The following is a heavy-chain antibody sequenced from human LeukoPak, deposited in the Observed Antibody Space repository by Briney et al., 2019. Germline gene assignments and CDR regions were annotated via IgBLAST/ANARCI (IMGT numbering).Heavy chain of an antibody. D-gene: IGHD2-2*01. CDR3: AREVRYCSSTSCWFDP. V-gene: IGHV3-7*01. CDR1: GFTFSSYW. CDR2: IKQDGSEK. Sequence: GGSLRLSCAASGFTFSSYWMTWVRQAPGKGLEWVANIKQDGSEKYYVDSVKGRFTISRDNAKNSLYLQMNSLRAEDTAVYYCAREVRYCSSTSCWFDPWGQGTLVTVSS. J-gene: IGHJ5*02.